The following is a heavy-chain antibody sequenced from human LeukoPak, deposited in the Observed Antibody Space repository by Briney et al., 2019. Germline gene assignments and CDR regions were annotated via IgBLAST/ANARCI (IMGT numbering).Heavy chain of an antibody. CDR1: GGSISNKY. CDR3: AREDFDSGWSPRRDY. D-gene: IGHD6-19*01. V-gene: IGHV4-59*01. Sequence: PSETLSLTCTVSGGSISNKYWSWIRQPPGKGLEWIGYIYYSGSTNYNPSLKSRVTISVDTSKNQFSLKLSSVTAADTAVYYCAREDFDSGWSPRRDYWGQGTLVTVSS. CDR2: IYYSGST. J-gene: IGHJ4*02.